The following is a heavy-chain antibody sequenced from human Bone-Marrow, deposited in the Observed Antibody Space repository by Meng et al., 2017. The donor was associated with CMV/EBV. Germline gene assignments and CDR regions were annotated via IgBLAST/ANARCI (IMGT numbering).Heavy chain of an antibody. V-gene: IGHV4/OR15-8*02. J-gene: IGHJ3*02. CDR1: GDSISSSTW. CDR2: IHLSGNT. CDR3: AREGLLSSGELNSAFDM. D-gene: IGHD3-16*01. Sequence: SETLSLTCTVSGDSISSSTWWDWVRQSPGKGLEWIGEIHLSGNTNYNPSLKSRVTMSIDKSKNQFFLRLRSVTAADTAVYYCAREGLLSSGELNSAFDMWGQGTRVTVSS.